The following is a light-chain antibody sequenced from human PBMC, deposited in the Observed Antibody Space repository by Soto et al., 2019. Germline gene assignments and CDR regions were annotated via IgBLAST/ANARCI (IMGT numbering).Light chain of an antibody. CDR3: QQYNDWPFT. CDR1: QSVRSN. J-gene: IGKJ3*01. V-gene: IGKV3-15*01. CDR2: LIS. Sequence: EIVLTQSPATLSVSPGESATLSGRASQSVRSNLAWYQQIPGQAPRLLISLISTRATGVPARFSGSGSGTEFTLTISSLQSEDFAVYYCQQYNDWPFTFGPGTKVDIK.